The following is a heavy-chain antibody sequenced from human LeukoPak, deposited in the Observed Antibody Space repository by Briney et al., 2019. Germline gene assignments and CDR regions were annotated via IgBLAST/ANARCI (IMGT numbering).Heavy chain of an antibody. CDR2: ISGSGGST. V-gene: IGHV3-23*01. CDR3: AKVGARLRLGEFRSGAFDI. CDR1: GFTFSSYG. D-gene: IGHD3-16*01. J-gene: IGHJ3*02. Sequence: GGSLRLSCAASGFTFSSYGMSWVRQAPGKGLEWVSAISGSGGSTYYADSVKGRFTISRDNSKNTLYLQMNSLRAGDTAVYYCAKVGARLRLGEFRSGAFDIWGQGTMVTVSS.